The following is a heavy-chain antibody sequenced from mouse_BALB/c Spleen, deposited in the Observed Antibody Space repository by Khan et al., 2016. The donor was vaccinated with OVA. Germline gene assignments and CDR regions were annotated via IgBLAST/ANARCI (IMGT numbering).Heavy chain of an antibody. CDR1: GFSLTNYG. V-gene: IGHV2-6-1*01. J-gene: IGHJ4*01. CDR3: ARQPYYHYNIMDY. Sequence: QMQLEESGPGLVAPSQSLSITCTISGFSLTNYGVHWVRQPPGKGLEWLVVIWSDGSTTYNSALKSRLTISKDNSKSQVFLKMNSRQTDDTAMYFCARQPYYHYNIMDYWGQGTSVTVSS. D-gene: IGHD2-10*01. CDR2: IWSDGST.